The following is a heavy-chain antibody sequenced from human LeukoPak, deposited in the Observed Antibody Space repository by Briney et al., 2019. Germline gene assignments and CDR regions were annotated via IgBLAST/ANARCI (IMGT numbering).Heavy chain of an antibody. CDR2: ISSSGSTT. CDR3: ARPRGSGSYYFDY. J-gene: IGHJ4*02. D-gene: IGHD3-10*01. Sequence: PGGSLRLSCAASGFTFSSYTMNWVRQAPGKGLEWVSYISSSGSTTYYADSVKGRFTISRDNAKNSLYLQMNSLRAEDTAVYYCARPRGSGSYYFDYWGQGTLVTVSS. V-gene: IGHV3-48*04. CDR1: GFTFSSYT.